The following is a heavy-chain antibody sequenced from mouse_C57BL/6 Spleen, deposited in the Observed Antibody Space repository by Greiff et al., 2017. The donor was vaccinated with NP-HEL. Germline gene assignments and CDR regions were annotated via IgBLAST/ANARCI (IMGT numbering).Heavy chain of an antibody. V-gene: IGHV5-4*01. CDR3: AREYGYDDYAMDY. CDR2: ISYGGSYT. CDR1: GFTFSSYA. Sequence: EVKLVESGGGLVKPGGSLKLSCAASGFTFSSYAMSWVRQTPEKRLEWFATISYGGSYTYYPDNVKGRFTISRNNAKNNLYLQMSHLKSEDTAMYYCAREYGYDDYAMDYWGQGTSVTVSS. J-gene: IGHJ4*01. D-gene: IGHD2-2*01.